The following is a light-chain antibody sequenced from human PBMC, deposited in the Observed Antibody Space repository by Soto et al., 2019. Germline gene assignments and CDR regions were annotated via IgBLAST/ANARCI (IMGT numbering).Light chain of an antibody. J-gene: IGKJ4*01. V-gene: IGKV1-39*01. CDR3: HRTYSTPLT. CDR2: AAS. CDR1: QSISNY. Sequence: DIQMTQSPSALSASVGDRVTITCRASQSISNYVSWYQHKPGKAPKLLIYAASSLQSGVPSRFSGRGSGTAFTLTISSLQPEDFATYFCHRTYSTPLTFGGGTKV.